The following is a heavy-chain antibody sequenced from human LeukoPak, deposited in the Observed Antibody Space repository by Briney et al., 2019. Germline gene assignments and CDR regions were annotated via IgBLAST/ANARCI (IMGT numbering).Heavy chain of an antibody. D-gene: IGHD4-17*01. J-gene: IGHJ4*02. CDR2: ISFDGSDE. Sequence: GGSLRLSCEASGFSFSSYAMHWVRQAPGKGLGWVTGISFDGSDENYADSVKGRFTISRDNSKNTVYLQMNNLRVEDTAVYYCAKQDDFGDYCLDYWGQGTLVTVSS. CDR1: GFSFSSYA. CDR3: AKQDDFGDYCLDY. V-gene: IGHV3-30*18.